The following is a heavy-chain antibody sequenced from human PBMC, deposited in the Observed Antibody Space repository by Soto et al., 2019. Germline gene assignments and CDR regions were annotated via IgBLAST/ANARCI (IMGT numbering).Heavy chain of an antibody. CDR2: MSPSSGKT. CDR3: ARVGAQLVGCHGRDV. CDR1: GYTFTTYE. Sequence: QVQLVQSGAEVKKPGASVKVSCKASGYTFTTYEINWVRQVPGQGLEWMGWMSPSSGKTGQVDQFRGRVTMTSNTSMTTAYMELGSLRSDDSAVYYFARVGAQLVGCHGRDVGGQGTTVTVCS. J-gene: IGHJ6*02. D-gene: IGHD3-10*01. V-gene: IGHV1-8*01.